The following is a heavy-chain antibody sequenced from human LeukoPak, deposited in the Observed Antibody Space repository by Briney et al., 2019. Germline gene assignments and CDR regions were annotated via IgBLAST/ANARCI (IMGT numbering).Heavy chain of an antibody. D-gene: IGHD6-19*01. J-gene: IGHJ4*02. V-gene: IGHV4-39*07. CDR2: IYYSGSS. Sequence: SETLSLTSTVSGGSISSYYWGWIRQPPGKGLEWIASIYYSGSSYYNPSLKSRVTISVDTTKNQFSLKLRSVTAADTAVYYCERVRRSSGPYGDYWGQGTLVTVPS. CDR1: GGSISSYY. CDR3: ERVRRSSGPYGDY.